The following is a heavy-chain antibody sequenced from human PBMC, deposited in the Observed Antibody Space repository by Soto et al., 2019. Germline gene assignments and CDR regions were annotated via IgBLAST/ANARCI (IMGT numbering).Heavy chain of an antibody. V-gene: IGHV3-30*18. CDR1: GFTFSSYG. J-gene: IGHJ4*02. CDR2: ISYDGSNK. CDR3: AKDLRLVVVVAATGLDY. D-gene: IGHD2-15*01. Sequence: PGGSLRLSCAASGFTFSSYGIHWVRQAPGKGLEWVAVISYDGSNKYYADSVKGRFTISRDNSKNTLSLQMNSLRAEDTAVYYCAKDLRLVVVVAATGLDYWGQGTLVTVSS.